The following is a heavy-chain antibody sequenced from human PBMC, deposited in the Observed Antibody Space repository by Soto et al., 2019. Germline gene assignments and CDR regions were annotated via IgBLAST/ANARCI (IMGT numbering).Heavy chain of an antibody. CDR3: AHREGGYDLWWISP. J-gene: IGHJ5*02. CDR1: GFSRSNNGLA. CDR2: IYWHDDK. V-gene: IGHV2-5*01. Sequence: QITLKESGPSLSKPTQPLTLSGTFPGFSRSNNGLAVAWIRPSPGKALERLALIYWHDDKRYTPSLNSSINITKDTPKIQVVLTLTNMYPGDTVTYYCAHREGGYDLWWISPWGQGTLVTVCS. D-gene: IGHD5-12*01.